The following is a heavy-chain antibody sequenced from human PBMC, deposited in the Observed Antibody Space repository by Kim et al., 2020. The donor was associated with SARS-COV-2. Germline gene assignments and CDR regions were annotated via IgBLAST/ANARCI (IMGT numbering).Heavy chain of an antibody. Sequence: GGSLRLSCAASGFTFSSYSMNWVRQAPGKGLEWVSSISSSCSYIYYADSVKGRFTISRDNAKNSLYLQMNSLRAEDTAVYYCARDLQPQSYGDYDYYYGMDVWGQGTTVTVSS. D-gene: IGHD4-17*01. J-gene: IGHJ6*02. V-gene: IGHV3-21*01. CDR3: ARDLQPQSYGDYDYYYGMDV. CDR2: ISSSCSYI. CDR1: GFTFSSYS.